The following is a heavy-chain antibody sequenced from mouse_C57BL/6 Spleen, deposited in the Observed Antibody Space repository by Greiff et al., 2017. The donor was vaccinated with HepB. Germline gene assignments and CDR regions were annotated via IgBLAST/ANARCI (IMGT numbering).Heavy chain of an antibody. J-gene: IGHJ4*01. CDR2: INPNYGTT. V-gene: IGHV1-39*01. CDR1: GYSFTDYN. CDR3: ARSGDGYDPHYYAMDY. D-gene: IGHD2-2*01. Sequence: EVQGVESGPELVKPGASVKISCKASGYSFTDYNMNWVKQSNGKSLEWIGVINPNYGTTSYNQKFKGKATLTVDQSSSTAYMQLNSLTSEDSAVYYCARSGDGYDPHYYAMDYWGQGTSVTVSS.